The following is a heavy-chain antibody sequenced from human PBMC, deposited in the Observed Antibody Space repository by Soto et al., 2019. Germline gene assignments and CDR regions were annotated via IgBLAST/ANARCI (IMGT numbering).Heavy chain of an antibody. J-gene: IGHJ3*02. CDR2: IKQDGSEK. CDR1: GFTFSSYW. D-gene: IGHD3-16*02. Sequence: GGSLRLSCAASGFTFSSYWMSWVRQAPGKGLEWVANIKQDGSEKYYVDSVKGRFTISRDNAKDSLYLQMNSLRAEDTAVYYCARDPGLMITFGGVIVIPGAFDIWGQGTMVTVSS. CDR3: ARDPGLMITFGGVIVIPGAFDI. V-gene: IGHV3-7*03.